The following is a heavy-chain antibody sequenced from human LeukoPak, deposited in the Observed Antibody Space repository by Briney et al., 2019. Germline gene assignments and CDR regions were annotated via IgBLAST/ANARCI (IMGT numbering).Heavy chain of an antibody. V-gene: IGHV3-23*01. Sequence: GGSLRLSCAASGFTFSAYWMGWVRQAPGKGLEWVSGISSTGGSTYYADSVKGRFTISRDNSKNTLYLHMNSLTAEDTAVYYCARGYSSLDPWGQGTLVTVSS. CDR3: ARGYSSLDP. D-gene: IGHD6-19*01. CDR2: ISSTGGST. CDR1: GFTFSAYW. J-gene: IGHJ5*02.